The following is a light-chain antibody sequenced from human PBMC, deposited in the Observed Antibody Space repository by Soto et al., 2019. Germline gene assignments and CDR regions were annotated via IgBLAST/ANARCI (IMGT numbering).Light chain of an antibody. CDR3: QQFGSSPTT. J-gene: IGKJ2*01. CDR2: GAS. V-gene: IGKV3-20*01. CDR1: QSVISTY. Sequence: IVLTQSPGTLSLSPGERATLSCRASQSVISTYLAWYQQQPGQAPRLLLYGASNRATGIPDRFSGSGSGTDFTLTITRLELEDFAVYFCQQFGSSPTTFGQGTKLDIK.